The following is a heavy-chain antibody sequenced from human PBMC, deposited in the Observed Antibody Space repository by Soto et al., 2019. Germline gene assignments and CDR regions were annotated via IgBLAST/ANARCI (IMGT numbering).Heavy chain of an antibody. Sequence: EVQLVESGGGLVQPGGPLRLSCAASGFSFSTYSMNWVRQAPGKGLEWVSYISSRSYTIYYVDSVKGRFTISRDNAKNSLYLQMNSLRDEDTAVYYCARGGSSSDNGMDVWGQGTTVTVSS. CDR1: GFSFSTYS. CDR3: ARGGSSSDNGMDV. D-gene: IGHD6-6*01. V-gene: IGHV3-48*02. J-gene: IGHJ6*02. CDR2: ISSRSYTI.